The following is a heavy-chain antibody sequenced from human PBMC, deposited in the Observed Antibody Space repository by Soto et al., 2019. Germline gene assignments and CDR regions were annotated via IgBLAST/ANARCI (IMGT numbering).Heavy chain of an antibody. CDR1: GGSISNGGYS. V-gene: IGHV4-30-4*01. Sequence: SETLCLTCTVSGGSISNGGYSWSWVRQSPGKGLEWIGHIYNSGITYYNPSLKSRVVISIDTSRNQFSLRLNSLTAADRAVYFCARGVTVFGLVSRFWFDPWGQGTVVTVSS. CDR2: IYNSGIT. J-gene: IGHJ5*02. CDR3: ARGVTVFGLVSRFWFDP. D-gene: IGHD3-3*01.